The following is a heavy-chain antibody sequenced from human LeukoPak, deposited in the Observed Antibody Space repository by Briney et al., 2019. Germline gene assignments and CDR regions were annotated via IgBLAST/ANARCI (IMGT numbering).Heavy chain of an antibody. J-gene: IGHJ4*02. D-gene: IGHD4-17*01. CDR1: GFTVSSNY. Sequence: PGGSLRLSCAASGFTVSSNYMSWVRQAPGKGLEWVSVIYSGGSTYYADSVQGRFTISRDNSKNTLHLQMNSLRAEDTAVYYCARATTVTTYAYWGQGTLVTVSS. CDR2: IYSGGST. CDR3: ARATTVTTYAY. V-gene: IGHV3-53*01.